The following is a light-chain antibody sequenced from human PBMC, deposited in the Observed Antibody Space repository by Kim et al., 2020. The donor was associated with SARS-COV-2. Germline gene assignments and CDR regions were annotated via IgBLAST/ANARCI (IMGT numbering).Light chain of an antibody. CDR2: GAS. V-gene: IGKV3-15*01. J-gene: IGKJ5*01. CDR3: QQYNNWPPIT. CDR1: QSVSSN. Sequence: PWERATISCRASQSVSSNLAWYQQKSGQAPRLLIYGASTRATGIPARFSGSGSGTEFTLTISSLQSEDFAVYYCQQYNNWPPITFGQGTRLEIK.